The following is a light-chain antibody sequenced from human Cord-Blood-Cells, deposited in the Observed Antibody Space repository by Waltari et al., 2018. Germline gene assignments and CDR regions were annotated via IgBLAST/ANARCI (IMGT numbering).Light chain of an antibody. Sequence: IVMTQSPDSLAVSLGERATINCKTSQSVLYSSNNKNYLAVYQQKPGQPPKLLIYWASTRESGVLARFSGSGSGTDFNLTTSSLQAEDVSVYYCQQYYSTPYSFGQGTKLEIK. CDR2: WAS. CDR1: QSVLYSSNNKNY. J-gene: IGKJ2*03. V-gene: IGKV4-1*01. CDR3: QQYYSTPYS.